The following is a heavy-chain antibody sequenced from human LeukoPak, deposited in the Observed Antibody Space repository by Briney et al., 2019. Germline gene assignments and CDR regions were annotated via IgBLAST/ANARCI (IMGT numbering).Heavy chain of an antibody. CDR3: AKDPSPLYCSSTSCSPYGMDV. V-gene: IGHV3-30*18. CDR1: GFTFSSYA. D-gene: IGHD2-2*01. J-gene: IGHJ6*04. CDR2: ISYDGSNK. Sequence: GSLRLSCAASGFTFSSYAMHWVRQAPGQGLEWVAVISYDGSNKYYADSVKGRFTISRDNSKNTLYLKMNSLRAEDTAVYYCAKDPSPLYCSSTSCSPYGMDVWGKGTTVTVSS.